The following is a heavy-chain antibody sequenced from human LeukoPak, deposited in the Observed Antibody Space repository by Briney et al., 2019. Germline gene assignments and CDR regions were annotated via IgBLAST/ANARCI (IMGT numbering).Heavy chain of an antibody. V-gene: IGHV5-51*01. Sequence: GESLKISCVGSGYDFTDTWIAWVRQMPGKGLEWMGIVYPADSDTRYSPSFRGQVTFSADKSISTAYLQWSSLKASDTAMYYCARPPSDIGLVDAFDIWGQGTMVTVSS. D-gene: IGHD5-12*01. CDR2: VYPADSDT. J-gene: IGHJ3*02. CDR1: GYDFTDTW. CDR3: ARPPSDIGLVDAFDI.